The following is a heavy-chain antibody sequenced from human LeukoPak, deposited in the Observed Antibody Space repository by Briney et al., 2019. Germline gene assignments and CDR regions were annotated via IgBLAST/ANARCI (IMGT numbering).Heavy chain of an antibody. CDR1: GYTFTSYG. Sequence: GASVKVSCKASGYTFTSYGISWVRQAPGQGLEWMGWISAYNGNTNYAQKLQGRVTITADKSTSTAYMELSSLRSEDTAVYYCARDAPQTNIAAAGSDWFDPWGQGTLVTVSS. CDR3: ARDAPQTNIAAAGSDWFDP. CDR2: ISAYNGNT. V-gene: IGHV1-18*01. J-gene: IGHJ5*02. D-gene: IGHD6-13*01.